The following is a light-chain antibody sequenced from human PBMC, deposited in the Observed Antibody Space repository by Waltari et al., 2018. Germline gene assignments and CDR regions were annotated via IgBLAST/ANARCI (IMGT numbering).Light chain of an antibody. Sequence: EIVMTQSPATLSVSPGERATLACRASQSLSSPFAWYQQKPGQAPSLLIYSTTTRATGIPARFSGSGSGTEFTLTISSLQSEDFAIYYCQQYNYWPWTFGQGTRVEIK. J-gene: IGKJ1*01. CDR2: STT. CDR1: QSLSSP. CDR3: QQYNYWPWT. V-gene: IGKV3D-15*01.